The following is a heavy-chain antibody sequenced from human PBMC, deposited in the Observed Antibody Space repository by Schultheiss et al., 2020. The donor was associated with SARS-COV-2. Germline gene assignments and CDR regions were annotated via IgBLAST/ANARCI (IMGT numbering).Heavy chain of an antibody. Sequence: GGSLRLSCAASGFTFSGYWMTWVRQAPGKGLEWVANIKQDGSEKYYVDSVKGRFTISRDNAKNSLYLQMNSLRAEDTAVYYCAKGMDTAMVFDPWGQGTLVTVSS. J-gene: IGHJ5*02. V-gene: IGHV3-7*01. CDR1: GFTFSGYW. CDR3: AKGMDTAMVFDP. CDR2: IKQDGSEK. D-gene: IGHD5-18*01.